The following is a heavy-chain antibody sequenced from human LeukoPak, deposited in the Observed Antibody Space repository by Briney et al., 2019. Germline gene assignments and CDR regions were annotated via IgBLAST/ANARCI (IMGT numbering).Heavy chain of an antibody. CDR1: GFTSSAYA. CDR3: ARDPHYYVAMAV. J-gene: IGHJ6*02. V-gene: IGHV3-23*01. Sequence: GGSLTLFCEASGFTSSAYAMTWVRQAPGKGLEWVSSIGSDNKPHYSESVKGRFAISRDNSKNTLFLQLHNLRVEDTALYYCARDPHYYVAMAVWAQGSTVTVSS. CDR2: IGSDNKP. D-gene: IGHD3-10*02.